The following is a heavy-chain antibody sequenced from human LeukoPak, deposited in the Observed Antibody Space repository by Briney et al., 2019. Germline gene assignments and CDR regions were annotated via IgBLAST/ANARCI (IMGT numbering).Heavy chain of an antibody. CDR3: ARGPCGGDCDDAFDI. J-gene: IGHJ3*02. Sequence: SETLSLTCTVSGGSISSYYWSWIRQPAGKGLEWIGRIYTSGSTNYNPSLKSRVTMSVDTSKNQFSLKLSSVTAADTAVYYCARGPCGGDCDDAFDIWGQGTMVTVSS. D-gene: IGHD2-21*02. V-gene: IGHV4-4*07. CDR2: IYTSGST. CDR1: GGSISSYY.